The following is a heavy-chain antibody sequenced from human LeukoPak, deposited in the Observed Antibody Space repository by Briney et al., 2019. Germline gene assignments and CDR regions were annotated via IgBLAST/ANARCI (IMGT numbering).Heavy chain of an antibody. V-gene: IGHV3-15*01. J-gene: IGHJ1*01. D-gene: IGHD3-22*01. CDR1: GFTLNNAW. Sequence: GGSLRLSCAASGFTLNNAWMSWVRQAPGKGLEWLGRIKRETDGGTMDYAAPVKGRFTISRDDSRNTLYLQMDSLKIEDTAVYYCTTDRYYDNSELQFQHWGQGTLVTVSS. CDR2: IKRETDGGTM. CDR3: TTDRYYDNSELQFQH.